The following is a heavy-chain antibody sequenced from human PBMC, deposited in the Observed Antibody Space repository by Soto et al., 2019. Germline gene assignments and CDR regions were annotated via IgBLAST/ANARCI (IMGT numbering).Heavy chain of an antibody. V-gene: IGHV3-23*01. CDR3: ARTINEWELLLYFDY. Sequence: GGSLRLSCAASGFTFSSYAMSWVRQAPGKGLEWVSAISGSGGSTYYADSVKGRFTISRDNSKNTLYLQMNSLRAEDTAVYYCARTINEWELLLYFDYWGQGTLVTVSS. J-gene: IGHJ4*02. CDR1: GFTFSSYA. CDR2: ISGSGGST. D-gene: IGHD1-26*01.